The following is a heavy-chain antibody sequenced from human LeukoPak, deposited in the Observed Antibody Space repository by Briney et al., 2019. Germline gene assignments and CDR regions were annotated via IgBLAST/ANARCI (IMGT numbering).Heavy chain of an antibody. CDR3: ARESWEMATIASRKFDY. D-gene: IGHD5-24*01. Sequence: SETLSLTCTVSGGSISSYYWSWIRQPPGKGLEWIGYIYYSGSTNYNPSLKSRVTISVDTSKNQFSLKLSSVTAADTAVYYCARESWEMATIASRKFDYWGQGTLVTVSS. CDR2: IYYSGST. J-gene: IGHJ4*02. V-gene: IGHV4-59*01. CDR1: GGSISSYY.